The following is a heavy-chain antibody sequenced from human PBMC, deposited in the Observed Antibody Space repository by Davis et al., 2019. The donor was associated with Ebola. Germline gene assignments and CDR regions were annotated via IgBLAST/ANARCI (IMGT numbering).Heavy chain of an antibody. CDR3: AKDTSNIWFDI. V-gene: IGHV3-23*01. Sequence: GGSLRLSCAASGIIFSSYVMNWVRQAPGKGLEWVSTLGTGADVYYADSVKGRFTISRDNSKNTLYLQMNGLRVEDTAIYYCAKDTSNIWFDIWGQGTVVTVSS. D-gene: IGHD1-26*01. J-gene: IGHJ3*02. CDR1: GIIFSSYV. CDR2: LGTGADV.